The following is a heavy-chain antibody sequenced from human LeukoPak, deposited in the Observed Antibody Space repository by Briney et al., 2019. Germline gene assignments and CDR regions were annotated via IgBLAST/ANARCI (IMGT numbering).Heavy chain of an antibody. Sequence: GGSLRLSCAASGFTFSSYAMHWVRQAPGKGLEWVAVISYDGSNKYYADSVKGRFTISRDNAKNSLYLQMNSLRAEDTAVYYCARDGISGYGCSDYWGQGTLVTVSS. CDR1: GFTFSSYA. D-gene: IGHD5-12*01. V-gene: IGHV3-30-3*01. CDR2: ISYDGSNK. CDR3: ARDGISGYGCSDY. J-gene: IGHJ4*02.